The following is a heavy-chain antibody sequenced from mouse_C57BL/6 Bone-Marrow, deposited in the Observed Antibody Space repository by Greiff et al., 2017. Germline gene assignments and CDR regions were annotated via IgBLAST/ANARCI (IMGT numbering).Heavy chain of an antibody. V-gene: IGHV1-50*01. CDR1: GYTFTSYW. J-gene: IGHJ3*01. CDR3: ARRGDYGGFAY. CDR2: IDPSDSYT. D-gene: IGHD2-4*01. Sequence: QVQLQQPGAELVKPGASVKLSCKASGYTFTSYWMQWVKQRPGQGLEWIGEIDPSDSYTNYNQKFKGKATLTVDTSSSTAYMQLSSLTSEDSEVYYCARRGDYGGFAYWGQGTLVTVSA.